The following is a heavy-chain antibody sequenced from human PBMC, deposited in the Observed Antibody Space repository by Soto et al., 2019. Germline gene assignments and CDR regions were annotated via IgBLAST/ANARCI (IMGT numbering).Heavy chain of an antibody. V-gene: IGHV1-18*04. CDR2: ISAYNGNT. CDR1: GYTFNSYG. D-gene: IGHD2-2*01. Sequence: ASVKVSCKASGYTFNSYGISWVRQAPGQGLEWMGWISAYNGNTNYAQKLQGRVTMTTDTSTSTAYMELRSLRSDDTAVYYCARDCSSTSCSYFDYWGQGTLVTVSS. J-gene: IGHJ4*02. CDR3: ARDCSSTSCSYFDY.